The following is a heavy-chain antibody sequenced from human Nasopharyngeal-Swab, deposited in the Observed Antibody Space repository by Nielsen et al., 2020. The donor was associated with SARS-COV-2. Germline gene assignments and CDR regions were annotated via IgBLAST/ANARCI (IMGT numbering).Heavy chain of an antibody. CDR2: ISSSSSYI. Sequence: GGSLRLSWAASGFTFSSYSMNWVRQAPGKGLEWVSSISSSSSYIYYADSVKGRFTISRDNAKNSLYLQMNSLGAEDTAVYYCARWDYSNYDLDYWGQGTLVTVSS. V-gene: IGHV3-21*01. D-gene: IGHD4-11*01. CDR1: GFTFSSYS. J-gene: IGHJ4*02. CDR3: ARWDYSNYDLDY.